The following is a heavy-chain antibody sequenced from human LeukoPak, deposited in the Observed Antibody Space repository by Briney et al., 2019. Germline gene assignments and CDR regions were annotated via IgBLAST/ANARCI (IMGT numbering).Heavy chain of an antibody. J-gene: IGHJ2*01. CDR3: ARAGSDWDTSWYFDL. CDR2: IYYSGTT. Sequence: SENLSLTCTVSGGSISNYYWNWIRQPPGKGLEWVGYIYYSGTTDYNPSLKSRVTMSVDTSKNQFSLSLSSVTAADTAVYYCARAGSDWDTSWYFDLWGRGTLVTVSS. CDR1: GGSISNYY. D-gene: IGHD6-19*01. V-gene: IGHV4-59*01.